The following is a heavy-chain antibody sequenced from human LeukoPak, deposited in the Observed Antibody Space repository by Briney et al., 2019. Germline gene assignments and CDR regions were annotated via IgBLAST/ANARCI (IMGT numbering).Heavy chain of an antibody. D-gene: IGHD2-21*02. CDR3: AKGQTATPHSNWFDP. CDR2: ISGSGGST. Sequence: GGSLRLSCAASGFTFSSYAMSWVRQAPGKGLEWVSAISGSGGSTYYADSVKGRFTISRDNSKNTLYLQMNSLRAEDTAVYYCAKGQTATPHSNWFDPWGQGTLVTVSS. V-gene: IGHV3-23*01. CDR1: GFTFSSYA. J-gene: IGHJ5*02.